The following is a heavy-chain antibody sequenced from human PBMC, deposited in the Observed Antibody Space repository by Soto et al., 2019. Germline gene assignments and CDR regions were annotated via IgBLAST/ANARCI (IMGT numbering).Heavy chain of an antibody. CDR3: ARGGTSTTYGGMFYR. CDR1: GFTFSGYC. CDR2: LNPNGTFT. J-gene: IGHJ1*01. V-gene: IGHV3-74*01. Sequence: EVQLVESGGGLVQPGGSLRLSCAASGFTFSGYCMHWVRQAPGKGPEWVSRLNPNGTFTNNADSVKGRFTIYKDNAKKTVYLPMTSLRADVTAVYYCARGGTSTTYGGMFYRWGQGHLVNVSS. D-gene: IGHD2-2*01.